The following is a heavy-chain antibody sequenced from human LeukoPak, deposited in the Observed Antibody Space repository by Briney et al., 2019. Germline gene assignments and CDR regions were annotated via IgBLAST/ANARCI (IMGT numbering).Heavy chain of an antibody. J-gene: IGHJ4*02. D-gene: IGHD3-22*01. Sequence: GGSLRLSCAASGFTFSSYTMHWVRQAPGKGLEWVAVISDDGSNKYYADSVKGRFTISRDNSKNTLYLQMNGLRAEDTAVYYCASFEYYYDSSGYYVWGQGTLVTVSS. CDR2: ISDDGSNK. V-gene: IGHV3-30*01. CDR1: GFTFSSYT. CDR3: ASFEYYYDSSGYYV.